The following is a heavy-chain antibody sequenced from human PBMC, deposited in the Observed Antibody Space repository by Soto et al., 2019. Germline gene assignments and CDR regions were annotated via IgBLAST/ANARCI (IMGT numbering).Heavy chain of an antibody. CDR1: GFTFSSYA. D-gene: IGHD1-26*01. V-gene: IGHV3-30-3*01. CDR3: ARGAKWELLPDWFDP. CDR2: ISYDGSNK. Sequence: QVQLVESGGGVVQPGRSLRLSCAASGFTFSSYARHWVRQAPGKGLEWVAVISYDGSNKYYADSVKGRFTISRDNSKNTLYLQMNSLRAEDTAVYYCARGAKWELLPDWFDPWGQGTLVTVSS. J-gene: IGHJ5*02.